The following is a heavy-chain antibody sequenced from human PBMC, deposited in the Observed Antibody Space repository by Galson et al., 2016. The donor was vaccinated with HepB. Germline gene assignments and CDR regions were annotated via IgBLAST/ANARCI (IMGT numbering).Heavy chain of an antibody. CDR1: GGSLSPNY. V-gene: IGHV4-59*01. J-gene: IGHJ4*02. CDR2: VYYSGSP. CDR3: ARTKWFGELFDF. D-gene: IGHD3-10*01. Sequence: ETLSLTCTVSGGSLSPNYWSWVRQSPGKGLQWIGYVYYSGSPNYNPSLKSRATISVDTSKNEFSLKTSSVAAADTAVYYCARTKWFGELFDFWGQGTLVTVSS.